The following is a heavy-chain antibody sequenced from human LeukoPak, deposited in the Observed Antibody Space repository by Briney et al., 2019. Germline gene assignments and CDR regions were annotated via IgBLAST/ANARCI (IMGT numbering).Heavy chain of an antibody. CDR2: INHSGYT. CDR3: TRMTTGHDY. CDR1: GVSFNNYY. D-gene: IGHD4-17*01. J-gene: IGHJ4*02. Sequence: PSETLSLTCAVSGVSFNNYYWSWVRQTPGKGLEWIGEINHSGYTNDSPSLKSRVTLSIDTSRKQFSLNLRSVTVADTGIYYCTRMTTGHDYWGQGTLVAVSS. V-gene: IGHV4-34*01.